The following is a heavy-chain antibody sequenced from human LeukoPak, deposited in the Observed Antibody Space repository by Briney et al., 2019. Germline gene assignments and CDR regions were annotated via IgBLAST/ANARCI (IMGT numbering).Heavy chain of an antibody. J-gene: IGHJ3*02. D-gene: IGHD1-20*01. CDR3: ARAREYNWKVDAFDI. V-gene: IGHV4-59*01. CDR1: GGSISSYY. CDR2: IYYSGST. Sequence: SETLSLTCTVSGGSISSYYWSWIRQPPGKGLEWIGYIYYSGSTNYNPSLKSRVTISVDTSKNQFSLKLSSVTAADTAVYYCARAREYNWKVDAFDIWGQGTMVTVSS.